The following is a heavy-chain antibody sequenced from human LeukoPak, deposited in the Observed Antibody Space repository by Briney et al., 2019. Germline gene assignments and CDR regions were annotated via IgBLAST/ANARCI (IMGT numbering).Heavy chain of an antibody. CDR1: GFAFSTFA. Sequence: QTGGSLRLSCAASGFAFSTFAMSWVRQAPGKGLDWVSSISGSGGSTYYADSVKGRFTISRDSSKNTLYLQMNSLRAEDTAVYYCAKGVGTYKGGYYFDYWGQGTPVTVSS. CDR2: ISGSGGST. CDR3: AKGVGTYKGGYYFDY. J-gene: IGHJ4*02. D-gene: IGHD1-26*01. V-gene: IGHV3-23*01.